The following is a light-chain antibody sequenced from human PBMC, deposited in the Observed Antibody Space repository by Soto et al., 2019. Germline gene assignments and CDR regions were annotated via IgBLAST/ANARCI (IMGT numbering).Light chain of an antibody. CDR3: QQYGSSPFFT. Sequence: IVMTQSPDTVSLSPGEGAQLSCRASQSVGSRVAWYQQKPGQAPRLLIYGASSRATGIPDRFSGSGSGTDFTLTISRLEPEDFAVYYCQQYGSSPFFTFGPGTKVDIK. J-gene: IGKJ3*01. CDR1: QSVGSR. CDR2: GAS. V-gene: IGKV3-20*01.